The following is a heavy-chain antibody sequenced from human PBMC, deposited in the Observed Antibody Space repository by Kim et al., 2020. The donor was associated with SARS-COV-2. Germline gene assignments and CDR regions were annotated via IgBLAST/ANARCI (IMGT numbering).Heavy chain of an antibody. V-gene: IGHV1-8*01. Sequence: ASVKVSCKASGYTFTSYDINWVRQATGQGLEWMGWMNPNSGNTGYAQKFQGRVTMTRNTSISTAYMELSSLRSEDTAVYYCARVYDSSGYYWYFDLWGRGTLVTVSS. D-gene: IGHD3-22*01. CDR2: MNPNSGNT. CDR3: ARVYDSSGYYWYFDL. CDR1: GYTFTSYD. J-gene: IGHJ2*01.